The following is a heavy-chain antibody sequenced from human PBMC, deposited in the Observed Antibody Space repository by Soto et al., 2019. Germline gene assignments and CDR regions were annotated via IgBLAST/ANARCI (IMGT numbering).Heavy chain of an antibody. Sequence: ASVKVSCKASGGTFSSYAISWVRQAPGQGLEWMGGIIPIFGTANYAQKFQGRVTITADESTSTAYMELSSLRSEDTAVYYCASRIAAAGNPYYYVDYWGQGTLVTVSS. V-gene: IGHV1-69*13. D-gene: IGHD6-13*01. CDR1: GGTFSSYA. CDR2: IIPIFGTA. CDR3: ASRIAAAGNPYYYVDY. J-gene: IGHJ4*02.